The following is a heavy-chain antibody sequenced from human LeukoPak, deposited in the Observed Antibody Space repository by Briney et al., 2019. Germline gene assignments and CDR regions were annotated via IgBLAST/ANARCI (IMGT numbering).Heavy chain of an antibody. J-gene: IGHJ6*03. Sequence: SETLSLTCTVSGGSISSYYWSWIRQPAGKGLEWIGRFYTSGSTNYNPSLKSRVTMSADTSKNQFSLRLSSVTAADTAVYYCARDGRPWYSSSRYDPHYYYYMDVWGKGTTVTVSS. CDR3: ARDGRPWYSSSRYDPHYYYYMDV. CDR2: FYTSGST. V-gene: IGHV4-4*07. D-gene: IGHD6-13*01. CDR1: GGSISSYY.